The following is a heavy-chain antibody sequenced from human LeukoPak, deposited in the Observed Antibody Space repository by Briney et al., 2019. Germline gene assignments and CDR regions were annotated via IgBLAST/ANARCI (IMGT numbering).Heavy chain of an antibody. D-gene: IGHD3-3*01. J-gene: IGHJ6*02. CDR3: AREPRVTIFGVVTNQTGMDV. Sequence: ASVKVSCKASGYTFTGYYMHWVRQAPGQGLEWMGWINPNSGGTNYAQKFQGWVTMTRDTSISTAYMELSRLRSDDTAAYYCAREPRVTIFGVVTNQTGMDVWGQGTTVTVSS. V-gene: IGHV1-2*04. CDR2: INPNSGGT. CDR1: GYTFTGYY.